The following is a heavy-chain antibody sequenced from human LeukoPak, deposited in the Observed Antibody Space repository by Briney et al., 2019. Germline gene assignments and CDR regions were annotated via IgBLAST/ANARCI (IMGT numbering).Heavy chain of an antibody. CDR1: GFTFSSYA. CDR2: IDGSGGSA. V-gene: IGHV3-23*01. J-gene: IGHJ5*02. CDR3: AKFNYGDYDGA. Sequence: PGGSLRLSCAASGFTFSSYAMSWVRQAPGRGLEWVSGIDGSGGSANYADSVRGRFTISRDNSKNTLYLQMNSLRAEDTAVNYCAKFNYGDYDGAWAQGTLVTVPS. D-gene: IGHD4-17*01.